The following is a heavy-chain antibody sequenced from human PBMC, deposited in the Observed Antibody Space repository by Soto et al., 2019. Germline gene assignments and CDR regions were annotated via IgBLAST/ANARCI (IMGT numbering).Heavy chain of an antibody. Sequence: EVQLVETGGGLIQPGGSLRLSCAASGFTVSSNYMSWVRQAPGKGLEWVSVIYSGGSAYYADSVKGRFTISRDNSKNTLYLQMNSLRAADTAVYYCARGHYDFWSGQGENWGQGTLVTVSS. CDR3: ARGHYDFWSGQGEN. J-gene: IGHJ4*02. CDR1: GFTVSSNY. D-gene: IGHD3-3*01. V-gene: IGHV3-53*02. CDR2: IYSGGSA.